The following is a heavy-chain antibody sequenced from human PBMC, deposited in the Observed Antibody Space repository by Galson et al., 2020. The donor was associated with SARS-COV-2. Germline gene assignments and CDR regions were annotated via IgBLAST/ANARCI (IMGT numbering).Heavy chain of an antibody. Sequence: GGSLRLSCAASGFTFSSYSMNWVRQAPGKGLEWVSSISSSSYIYYADSVKGRFTISRDNAKNSLYLQMNSLRAEDTAVYYCAREPLYYDFWSGPEYFQHWGQGTLVTVSS. CDR3: AREPLYYDFWSGPEYFQH. D-gene: IGHD3-3*01. CDR1: GFTFSSYS. V-gene: IGHV3-21*01. J-gene: IGHJ1*01. CDR2: ISSSSYI.